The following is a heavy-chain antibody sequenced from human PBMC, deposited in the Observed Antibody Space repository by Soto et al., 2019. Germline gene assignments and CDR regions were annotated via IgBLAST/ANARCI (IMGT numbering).Heavy chain of an antibody. CDR1: GRSFSGYY. CDR3: ANGIAAAGSV. D-gene: IGHD6-13*01. Sequence: PSETLSLTCAVYGRSFSGYYWSWIRQPPGKGLEWIGEINHSGSTNYNPSLKSRVTISVDTSKNQFSLKLSSVTAADTAVYYYANGIAAAGSVWGKGTTVTVSS. V-gene: IGHV4-34*01. J-gene: IGHJ6*03. CDR2: INHSGST.